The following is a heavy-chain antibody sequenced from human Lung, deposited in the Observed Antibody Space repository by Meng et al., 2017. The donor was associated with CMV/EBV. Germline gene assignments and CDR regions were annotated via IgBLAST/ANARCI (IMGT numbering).Heavy chain of an antibody. CDR1: GFTFSSYA. J-gene: IGHJ4*02. D-gene: IGHD4-17*01. Sequence: GYGFTFSSYAMHWVRQATGKGLEWVAVISYDGSNKYYADSVKGRFTISRDNSKNTLYLQMNSLRAEDTAVYYCARSYGDYVLGYFDYWGQGTLVTVSS. CDR2: ISYDGSNK. V-gene: IGHV3-30-3*01. CDR3: ARSYGDYVLGYFDY.